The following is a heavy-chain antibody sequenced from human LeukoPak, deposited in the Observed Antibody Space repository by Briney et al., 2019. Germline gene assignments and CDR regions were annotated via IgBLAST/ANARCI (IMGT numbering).Heavy chain of an antibody. CDR3: ARGNYCSSTRCYVDY. J-gene: IGHJ4*02. V-gene: IGHV4-39*01. D-gene: IGHD2-2*01. Sequence: SETLSLTCTVSVGSISSSSYYWGWIRQPPGKGLQWIWSIYYSGSTYYNPSLKSRVTISVDTYKNQFSLKLSSVTAADTAVYYCARGNYCSSTRCYVDYWGQGTLVTGSS. CDR1: VGSISSSSYY. CDR2: IYYSGST.